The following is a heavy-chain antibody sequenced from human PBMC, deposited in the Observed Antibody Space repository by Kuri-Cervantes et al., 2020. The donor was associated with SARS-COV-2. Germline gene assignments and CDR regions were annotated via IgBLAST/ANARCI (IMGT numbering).Heavy chain of an antibody. Sequence: LSLTCAASGFTFSSYAMSWVRQAPGKGLEWVANMKEDGSEKNYVDTVKGRFTISRDNAKNSLYLQMNSLRVEDTAVYYCGTLFKYESSAYRPIENWGQGILVTVSS. CDR2: MKEDGSEK. CDR1: GFTFSSYA. V-gene: IGHV3-7*03. J-gene: IGHJ4*02. CDR3: GTLFKYESSAYRPIEN. D-gene: IGHD3-22*01.